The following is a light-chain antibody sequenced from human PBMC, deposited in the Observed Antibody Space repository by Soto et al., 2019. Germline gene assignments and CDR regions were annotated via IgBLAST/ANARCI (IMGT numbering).Light chain of an antibody. CDR1: QSVSSN. CDR2: GAS. V-gene: IGKV3-15*01. CDR3: HQYNNWPPWT. Sequence: EIVMTQSPATLSVSPGERATLSCRASQSVSSNLAWYQQKPGQAPRLLIYGASTRATGIPARFSGSGSGTEFTLTXSSLQSEDYAVYYCHQYNNWPPWTFGQGTKV. J-gene: IGKJ1*01.